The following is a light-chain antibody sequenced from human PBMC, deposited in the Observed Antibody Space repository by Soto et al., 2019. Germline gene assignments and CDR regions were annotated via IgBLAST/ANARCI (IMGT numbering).Light chain of an antibody. J-gene: IGKJ1*01. CDR3: QQYGSAAPWT. CDR2: EAS. CDR1: ESVYSRY. V-gene: IGKV3-20*01. Sequence: EIVLTQSPGTLYLSPGESATLFCRASESVYSRYAAWYQQKPGQAPRILIYEASDRATGIPDRFSGTGSGTEFSLTISRLEPEDFAVYYCQQYGSAAPWTFGQGTKVEIK.